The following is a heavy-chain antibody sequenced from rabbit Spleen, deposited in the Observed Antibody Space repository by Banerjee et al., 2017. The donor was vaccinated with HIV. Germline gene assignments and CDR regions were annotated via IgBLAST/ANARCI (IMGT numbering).Heavy chain of an antibody. Sequence: QEQVKETGGGLVQPGGSLTLSCKASGFDFTSYYMCWVRQAPGKGLELIACIYTTSGNTWYASWVNGRFTISRSISLNTVDLKMSSLTAADTATYFCARLGLIVGGYGNLWGPGTLVTVS. CDR2: IYTTSGNT. D-gene: IGHD3-1*01. CDR3: ARLGLIVGGYGNL. CDR1: GFDFTSYY. V-gene: IGHV1S43*01. J-gene: IGHJ4*01.